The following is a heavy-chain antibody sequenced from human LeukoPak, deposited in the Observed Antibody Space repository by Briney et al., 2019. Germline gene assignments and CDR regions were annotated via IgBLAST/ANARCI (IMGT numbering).Heavy chain of an antibody. Sequence: GESLKISCQASGYSLTAYWINWVRQVPGKGLEWMGRIDPRDSYTNYSPSFQGHVTISSDKSRSTAYLQWSSLKASDTAIYYCARQGTPKWFDPWGQGTLVTVSS. CDR1: GYSLTAYW. CDR3: ARQGTPKWFDP. V-gene: IGHV5-10-1*01. D-gene: IGHD2-15*01. J-gene: IGHJ5*02. CDR2: IDPRDSYT.